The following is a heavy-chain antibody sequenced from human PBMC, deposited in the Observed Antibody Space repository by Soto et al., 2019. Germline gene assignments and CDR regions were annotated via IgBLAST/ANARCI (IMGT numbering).Heavy chain of an antibody. J-gene: IGHJ4*02. D-gene: IGHD3-16*01. Sequence: XSVTVSCKASVYTFTGYYMHWVRQAPGQGLQWLGWINPNSGGTNYAQKFQGRVTITADESTSTSYMELSSLRSEDTAGDYCAREGEWRSFDSWGQGPLVTVSS. CDR1: VYTFTGYY. CDR2: INPNSGGT. V-gene: IGHV1-2*02. CDR3: AREGEWRSFDS.